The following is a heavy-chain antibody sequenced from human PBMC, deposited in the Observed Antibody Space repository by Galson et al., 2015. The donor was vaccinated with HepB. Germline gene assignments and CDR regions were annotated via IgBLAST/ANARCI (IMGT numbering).Heavy chain of an antibody. CDR1: GFTFSSSS. CDR3: ASHIY. J-gene: IGHJ4*02. V-gene: IGHV3-30-3*01. Sequence: SLRLSCAASGFTFSSSSMHWVRQAPGRGLDWVASISYGGSNKYLADSVKGQFTISRDNSKNRLYLQMNSLRGDDTAMYYCASHIYWGQGTLVTVSS. CDR2: ISYGGSNK.